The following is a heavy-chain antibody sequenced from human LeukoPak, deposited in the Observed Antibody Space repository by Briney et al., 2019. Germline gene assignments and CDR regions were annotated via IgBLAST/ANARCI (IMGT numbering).Heavy chain of an antibody. CDR3: AKLAVYSGYNRSLDAFDI. V-gene: IGHV3-30*02. CDR1: GFTFSSYS. Sequence: PGGSLRLSCAASGFTFSSYSMNWVRQAPGKGLEWVAFIRFDGSNTYYADSVKGRFTISRDNSKNALFLQMNSLRPEDTAVYYCAKLAVYSGYNRSLDAFDIWGQGTMISVSS. J-gene: IGHJ3*02. CDR2: IRFDGSNT. D-gene: IGHD5-12*01.